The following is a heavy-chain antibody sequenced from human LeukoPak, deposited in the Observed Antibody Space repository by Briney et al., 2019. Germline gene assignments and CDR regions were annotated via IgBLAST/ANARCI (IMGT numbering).Heavy chain of an antibody. CDR3: ASDNSGYDAFDY. CDR1: GGTFSSYA. D-gene: IGHD5-12*01. CDR2: IIPIFGTA. Sequence: SVKVSCKASGGTFSSYAISWVRQAPGQVLEWMGGIIPIFGTANYAQKFQGRVTITADKSTSTAYMELSSLRSEDTAVYYCASDNSGYDAFDYWGQGTLVTVSS. J-gene: IGHJ4*02. V-gene: IGHV1-69*06.